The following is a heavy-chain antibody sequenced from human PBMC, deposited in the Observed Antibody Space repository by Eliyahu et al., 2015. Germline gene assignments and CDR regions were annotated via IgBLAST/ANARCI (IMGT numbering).Heavy chain of an antibody. J-gene: IGHJ3*02. CDR3: ARSPSGTYGIGI. CDR1: XGSIANDY. V-gene: IGHV4-59*01. CDR2: ISSSGST. Sequence: QVQLQESGPGLVKPSETLSXTCSXSXGSIANDYWSWIRXPPGKGLQWIGFISSSGSTNHNPSLKSRVTMSVDTSKNQFSLRLTSVTAADTAVYYCARSPSGTYGIGIWGQGTMVTVSS. D-gene: IGHD1-26*01.